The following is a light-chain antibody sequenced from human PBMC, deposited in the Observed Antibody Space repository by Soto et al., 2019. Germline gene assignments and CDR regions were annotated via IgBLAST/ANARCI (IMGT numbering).Light chain of an antibody. J-gene: IGKJ5*01. CDR3: QQRRSWQVT. Sequence: EIVLSQSPGTLSVSPGEKATLSCRASQSVSSSYLAWYQQKPGQAPRLLIYDASKRATGIPARFSGSGSGTNFTLTISSLEPEDFAVYYCQQRRSWQVTFGQGTRLEIK. V-gene: IGKV3D-20*02. CDR1: QSVSSSY. CDR2: DAS.